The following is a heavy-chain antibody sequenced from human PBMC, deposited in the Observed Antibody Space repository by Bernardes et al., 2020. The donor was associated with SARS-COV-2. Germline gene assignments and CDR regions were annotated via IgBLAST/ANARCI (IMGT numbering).Heavy chain of an antibody. CDR2: VSWDGSTT. J-gene: IGHJ4*02. D-gene: IGHD1-20*01. Sequence: GGSLRLSCAASGFTFEDYTMHWVRQVPGKGLEWVSLVSWDGSTTNYADSVKGRFTISRDNAKNSLYLQMNSLRAEDTAVYYCARVGITGTMVVFDYWGQGTLVTVSS. CDR1: GFTFEDYT. CDR3: ARVGITGTMVVFDY. V-gene: IGHV3-43*01.